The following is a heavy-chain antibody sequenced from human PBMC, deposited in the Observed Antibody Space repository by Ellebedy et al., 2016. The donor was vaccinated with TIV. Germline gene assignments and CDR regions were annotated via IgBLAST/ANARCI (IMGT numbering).Heavy chain of an antibody. V-gene: IGHV4-30-4*01. Sequence: SETLSLTXAVYGGSFSGYYWSWIRQPPGKGLEWIGYIYYSGSTYYNPSLKSRVTISVDTSKNQFSLKLSSVTAADTAVYYCARGAGDFWSGYRDYYYYYYMDVWGKGTTVTVSS. J-gene: IGHJ6*03. CDR1: GGSFSGYY. D-gene: IGHD3-3*01. CDR2: IYYSGST. CDR3: ARGAGDFWSGYRDYYYYYYMDV.